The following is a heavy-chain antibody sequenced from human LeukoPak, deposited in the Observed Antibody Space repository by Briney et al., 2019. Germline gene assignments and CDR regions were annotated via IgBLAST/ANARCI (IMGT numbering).Heavy chain of an antibody. V-gene: IGHV4-59*01. D-gene: IGHD5-24*01. CDR2: VYYSGTT. CDR3: ARLNGYITDY. Sequence: SETLSLTGTVSGGSISSYYWSWIRQPPGKGLEWIGYVYYSGTTDYNPSLKSRVTMSVDTSQRQFSLRLSSVTTADTAVYYCARLNGYITDYWGQGTLVTVSS. CDR1: GGSISSYY. J-gene: IGHJ4*02.